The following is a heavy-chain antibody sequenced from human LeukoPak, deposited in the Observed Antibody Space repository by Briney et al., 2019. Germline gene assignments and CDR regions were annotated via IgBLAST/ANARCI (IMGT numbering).Heavy chain of an antibody. J-gene: IGHJ4*02. CDR1: EFSFSSYS. CDR3: ARAIMGDVAATWDGDFFDN. V-gene: IGHV3-21*01. Sequence: GGSLRLSCAASEFSFSSYSMNWVRQAPGKGLEWVSSISSSSSWIFYADSVKGRFTISRDNAKKSLYLQMNSLRAEDTAIYYCARAIMGDVAATWDGDFFDNWGQGTLVTVSS. CDR2: ISSSSSWI. D-gene: IGHD1-26*01.